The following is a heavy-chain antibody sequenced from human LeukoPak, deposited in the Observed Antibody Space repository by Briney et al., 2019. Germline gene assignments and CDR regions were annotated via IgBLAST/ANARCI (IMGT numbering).Heavy chain of an antibody. CDR3: AKGKVWCSGGSCNNWFDP. D-gene: IGHD2-15*01. CDR1: GFTFRNYV. Sequence: GGSLGLSCAASGFTFRNYVIHWVRQAPGKGLEWVAVISYDGSNKYYADSVKGRFTISRDNSKNTLYLQMNSLRAEDTAVYYCAKGKVWCSGGSCNNWFDPWGQGTLVTVSS. CDR2: ISYDGSNK. V-gene: IGHV3-30*18. J-gene: IGHJ5*02.